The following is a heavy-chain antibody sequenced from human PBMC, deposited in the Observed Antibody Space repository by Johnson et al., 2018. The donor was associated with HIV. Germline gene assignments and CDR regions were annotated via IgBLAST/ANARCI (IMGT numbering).Heavy chain of an antibody. Sequence: QVQLVESGGGVVQPGRSLRLSCAASGFTFSSYAMHWVRQAPGKGLEWVAVISYDGSNKYYADSVKGRFTISRDNSKNTLYLQMNSLRAEDTAVYYCAKGKHIVATTDASDIWGRGTMVTVSS. J-gene: IGHJ3*02. D-gene: IGHD5-12*01. CDR2: ISYDGSNK. CDR1: GFTFSSYA. V-gene: IGHV3-30*04. CDR3: AKGKHIVATTDASDI.